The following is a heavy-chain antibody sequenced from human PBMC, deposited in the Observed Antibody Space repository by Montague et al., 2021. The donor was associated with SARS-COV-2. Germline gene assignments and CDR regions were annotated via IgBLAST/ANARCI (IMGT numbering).Heavy chain of an antibody. D-gene: IGHD5-24*01. CDR1: GGSISSYY. V-gene: IGHV4-59*08. Sequence: SETLSLTCTVSGGSISSYYWSWIRQPPGEGLEWIGYIYYGGSTNYSPSFKGRVIMSVDTSNNQFSLRLTSVTAADTAAYYCARLRRPDGYSYWFGPWGQGTLVTVSS. CDR2: IYYGGST. CDR3: ARLRRPDGYSYWFGP. J-gene: IGHJ5*02.